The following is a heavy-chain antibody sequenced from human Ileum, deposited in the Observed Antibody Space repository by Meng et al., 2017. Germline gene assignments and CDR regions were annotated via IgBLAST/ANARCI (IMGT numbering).Heavy chain of an antibody. J-gene: IGHJ4*02. D-gene: IGHD6-13*01. V-gene: IGHV3-73*02. CDR1: GFSFSDSS. CDR3: TRLYSAG. CDR2: IRSKANNYAT. Sequence: RVEVGGVLVQPGGSLNLSCAASGFSFSDSSMHWVRQASGKGLEWVGHIRSKANNYATAYAASVKGRFTISRDESKNTAYLQMSSLKTEDTAVYYCTRLYSAGWGQGTLVTVSS.